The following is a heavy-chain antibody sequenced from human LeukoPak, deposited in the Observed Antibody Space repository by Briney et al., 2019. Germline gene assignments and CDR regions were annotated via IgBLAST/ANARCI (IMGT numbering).Heavy chain of an antibody. V-gene: IGHV1-18*01. CDR1: GYTFTSYG. J-gene: IGHJ4*02. Sequence: ASVKVSCKASGYTFTSYGIGWVRQAPGQGLEWMGWISAYNGNTNYAQKLQGRVTMTTDTSTSTAYMELRSLRSDDTAVYYCAVLSITGTQVDYWGQGTLVTVSS. D-gene: IGHD1-7*01. CDR3: AVLSITGTQVDY. CDR2: ISAYNGNT.